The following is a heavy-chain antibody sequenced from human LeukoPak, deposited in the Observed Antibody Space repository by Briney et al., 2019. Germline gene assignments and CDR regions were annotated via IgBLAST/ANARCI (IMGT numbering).Heavy chain of an antibody. D-gene: IGHD6-13*01. CDR1: GFTFSSYG. J-gene: IGHJ4*02. Sequence: PGGSLRLSCAASGFTFSSYGMHWVRQAPGKGLEWVAVIWYDGSNKYYADSVKGRFTISRDNSKNTLYLQMNSLRAEDTAVYYCARGGSGSIAAADTPHSFDYWGQGTLVTLSS. CDR3: ARGGSGSIAAADTPHSFDY. CDR2: IWYDGSNK. V-gene: IGHV3-33*01.